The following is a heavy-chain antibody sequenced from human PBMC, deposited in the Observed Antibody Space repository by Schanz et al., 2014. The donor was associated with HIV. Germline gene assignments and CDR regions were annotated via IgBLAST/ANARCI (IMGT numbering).Heavy chain of an antibody. D-gene: IGHD3-10*01. V-gene: IGHV4-39*07. CDR3: ARGDDYYGSGTPAYYHAMDV. Sequence: QVQLQESGPGLVKPSQTLSLTCSVSGGSISSGSYYWSWIRQPPGKGLEWIGEINHSGSTNYNPSLKSRVTISVAPSKNHFSLKLSSVTAADTAVYYCARGDDYYGSGTPAYYHAMDVWGQGTTVTVSS. J-gene: IGHJ6*02. CDR2: INHSGST. CDR1: GGSISSGSYY.